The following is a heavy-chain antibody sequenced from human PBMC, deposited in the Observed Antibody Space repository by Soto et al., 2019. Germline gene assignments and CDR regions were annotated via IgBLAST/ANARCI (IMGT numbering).Heavy chain of an antibody. CDR3: ARGRFDFWSGYGYYGMDV. Sequence: ASVKLSCKASGYPFTSYDINWGRQATGQGLEWMGWMNPNSGNTGYAQKFQGRVTMTRNTSISTAYMELSSLRSEDTAVYYCARGRFDFWSGYGYYGMDVCGQGTTVTVS. V-gene: IGHV1-8*01. J-gene: IGHJ6*02. D-gene: IGHD3-3*01. CDR1: GYPFTSYD. CDR2: MNPNSGNT.